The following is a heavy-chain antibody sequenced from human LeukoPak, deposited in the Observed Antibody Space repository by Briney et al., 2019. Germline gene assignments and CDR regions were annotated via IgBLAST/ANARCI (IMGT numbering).Heavy chain of an antibody. CDR1: GYTFTSYG. V-gene: IGHV1-18*01. CDR2: ISAYNGNT. J-gene: IGHJ6*03. D-gene: IGHD6-13*01. Sequence: SVKVSCKASGYTFTSYGISWVRQAPGQGLEWMGCISAYNGNTNYAQKLQGRVTMTTDTSTSTAYMELRSLRSDDTAVYYCARDRYSSSWYGTNYYYMDVWGKGTTVTVSS. CDR3: ARDRYSSSWYGTNYYYMDV.